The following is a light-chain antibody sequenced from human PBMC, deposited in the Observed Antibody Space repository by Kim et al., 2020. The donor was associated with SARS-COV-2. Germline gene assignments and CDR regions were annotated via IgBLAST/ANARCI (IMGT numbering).Light chain of an antibody. Sequence: ASVGDRVTITCRASQYNTRRLAWYQQKPGKAPKVLISKASTLESGVPSTFSGSGSGTDFTLTISRLQPDDFATYYCQQYDTYPWTFGQGTKVDIK. CDR1: QYNTRR. V-gene: IGKV1-5*03. CDR2: KAS. CDR3: QQYDTYPWT. J-gene: IGKJ1*01.